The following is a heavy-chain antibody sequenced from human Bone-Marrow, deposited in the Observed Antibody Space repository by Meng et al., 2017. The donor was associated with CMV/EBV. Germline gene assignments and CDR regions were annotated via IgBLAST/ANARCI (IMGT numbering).Heavy chain of an antibody. CDR1: GGSISSYY. CDR2: IYYSGST. CDR3: ARGYYDILTGYFSSLLYGMDV. J-gene: IGHJ6*02. Sequence: SETLSLTCTVSGGSISSYYWSWIRQPPGKGLEWIGYIYYSGSTNYNPSLKSRVTISVDTSKNQFSLKLSSVTAADTAVYYCARGYYDILTGYFSSLLYGMDVWGQGTTVTVSS. D-gene: IGHD3-9*01. V-gene: IGHV4-59*01.